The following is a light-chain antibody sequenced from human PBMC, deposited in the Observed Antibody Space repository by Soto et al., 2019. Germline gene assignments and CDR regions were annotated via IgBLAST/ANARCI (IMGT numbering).Light chain of an antibody. V-gene: IGLV2-23*01. CDR1: SSDVGSYKL. CDR2: EGT. J-gene: IGLJ3*02. CDR3: CSYAGSSTWV. Sequence: QSALTQPASVSGSPGQSITISCPGTSSDVGSYKLVSWYQQHPGKAPKLTIYEGTKRPSGVSNRFSGSNSGNTASLTISGLQAEDEGDYYCCSYAGSSTWVFGGGTQLTVL.